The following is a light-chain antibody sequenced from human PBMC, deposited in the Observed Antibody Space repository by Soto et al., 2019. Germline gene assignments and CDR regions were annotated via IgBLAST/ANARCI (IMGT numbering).Light chain of an antibody. J-gene: IGLJ1*01. V-gene: IGLV2-14*01. CDR1: SSDVGAYNY. CDR3: SSHTSSTTQV. Sequence: QSALTQPASVSGSPGQSITISCTGTSSDVGAYNYVSWYLQHPGKAPKLMIYDVSYRPSGVSNRFSGSKSGNTASLTISGLQAEDEADYYCSSHTSSTTQVFGTGTKVTVL. CDR2: DVS.